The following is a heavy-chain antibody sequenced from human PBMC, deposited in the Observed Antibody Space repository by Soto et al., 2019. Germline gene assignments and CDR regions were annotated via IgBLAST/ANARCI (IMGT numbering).Heavy chain of an antibody. CDR2: ISWNSGNI. D-gene: IGHD3-16*01. Sequence: EVQLVESGVGLVQPGRSLRLSCVASGFTFDDYVMHWVLQVPGKGLECVSGISWNSGNIDYADSVKGRFTISRDNAMNSLYLQMNSLRPEDTALYYCARGLSAVPSYLDYWGQGTLVTVSS. CDR1: GFTFDDYV. V-gene: IGHV3-9*01. J-gene: IGHJ4*02. CDR3: ARGLSAVPSYLDY.